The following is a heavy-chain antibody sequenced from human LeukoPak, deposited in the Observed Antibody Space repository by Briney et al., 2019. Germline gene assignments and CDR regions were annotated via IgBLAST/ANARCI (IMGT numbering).Heavy chain of an antibody. CDR2: IYDSGST. J-gene: IGHJ5*02. CDR1: GGSISSGGYY. Sequence: KPSETLSLTCTVSGGSISSGGYYWSWIRQNPGKGLEWMGFIYDSGSTYYSPSLKSRVNISSDTSKNQFSLKLSSVTAADTAVYYCARDLYYNWFDPWGQGTLVTVSS. V-gene: IGHV4-31*03. CDR3: ARDLYYNWFDP. D-gene: IGHD2-21*01.